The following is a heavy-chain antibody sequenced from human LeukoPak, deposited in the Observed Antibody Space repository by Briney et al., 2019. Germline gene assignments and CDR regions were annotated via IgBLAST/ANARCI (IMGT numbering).Heavy chain of an antibody. J-gene: IGHJ5*02. V-gene: IGHV4-4*08. Sequence: SETLSLTCTVPGDSFGRDYWSWIRLPPGRGLQWIGYVFSTESATYSPSLRSRVTMSLDTSKNQFFLDLTSVTAADTAVYYCARHGNTWFGEYRRPYKWFDLWGQGTLVTVSS. CDR1: GDSFGRDY. D-gene: IGHD3-10*01. CDR3: ARHGNTWFGEYRRPYKWFDL. CDR2: VFSTESA.